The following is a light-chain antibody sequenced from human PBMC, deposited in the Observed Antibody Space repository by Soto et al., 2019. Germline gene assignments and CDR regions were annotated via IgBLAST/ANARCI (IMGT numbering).Light chain of an antibody. V-gene: IGLV2-14*01. J-gene: IGLJ1*01. CDR3: SSYPSSSTLRRV. CDR1: SSDVGGYNY. CDR2: DVS. Sequence: QSALTQPASVSGSPGHSITITYTGTSSDVGGYNYVSWYQQHPGKAPKLMIYDVSNRPSGVSNRFSGSKSGNTASLTISGLQAEDEADYYCSSYPSSSTLRRVFGTGTKVTV.